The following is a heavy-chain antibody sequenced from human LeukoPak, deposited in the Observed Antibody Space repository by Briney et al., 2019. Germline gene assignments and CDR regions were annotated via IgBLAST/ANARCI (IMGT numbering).Heavy chain of an antibody. V-gene: IGHV6-1*01. CDR2: TYYRSKWYN. CDR3: ARDLAGEQWLSNFDY. Sequence: SQTLSLTFAISGDSVSINSAAWNWIRQSPSRGLEWLGRTYYRSKWYNDYAVSVKSRITINPDTSKDQFSLQLNSVTPEDTAVYYCARDLAGEQWLSNFDYWGQGTLVTVSS. CDR1: GDSVSINSAA. D-gene: IGHD6-19*01. J-gene: IGHJ4*02.